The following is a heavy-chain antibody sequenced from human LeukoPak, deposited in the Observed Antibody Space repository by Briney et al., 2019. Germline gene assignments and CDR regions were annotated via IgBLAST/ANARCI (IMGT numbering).Heavy chain of an antibody. CDR3: ARERGGYYFDF. Sequence: PGGSLRLSCAASGFTFSSYWMNWVRQAPGKGLEWVANIKQDGSEKYYVDSVKGRSTISRDNAKNSLYLQMNSLRAEDTAVYYCARERGGYYFDFWGQGTLVTVSS. CDR1: GFTFSSYW. J-gene: IGHJ4*02. V-gene: IGHV3-7*03. D-gene: IGHD3-16*01. CDR2: IKQDGSEK.